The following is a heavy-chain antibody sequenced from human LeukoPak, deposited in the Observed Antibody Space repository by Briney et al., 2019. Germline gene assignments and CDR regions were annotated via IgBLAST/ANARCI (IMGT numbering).Heavy chain of an antibody. CDR3: ARGNWNYDSGWFDP. CDR1: GGSLGSGGYF. Sequence: SQTLSLTCSVSGGSLGSGGYFWSWIRQPPGKGLEYIGYIYESGPTYYNPSLESRVSISADRSKNQFSLKLSSVTAADTAVYYCARGNWNYDSGWFDPWGQGTLVTVSS. V-gene: IGHV4-30-2*01. D-gene: IGHD1-7*01. J-gene: IGHJ5*02. CDR2: IYESGPT.